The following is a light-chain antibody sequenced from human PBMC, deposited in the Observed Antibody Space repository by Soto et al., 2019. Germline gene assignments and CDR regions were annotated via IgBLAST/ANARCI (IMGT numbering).Light chain of an antibody. V-gene: IGKV3-11*01. CDR2: DAS. CDR3: QQRSYWPPT. Sequence: EIVLTQSPATLSLSPGERATLSCRASQSVSSYLAWYQQKPGQAPRLLIYDASNRATGIPARFSGSGSGTDFALTIRSLEPEDFAVYYCQQRSYWPPTFGPGTKVDIK. J-gene: IGKJ3*01. CDR1: QSVSSY.